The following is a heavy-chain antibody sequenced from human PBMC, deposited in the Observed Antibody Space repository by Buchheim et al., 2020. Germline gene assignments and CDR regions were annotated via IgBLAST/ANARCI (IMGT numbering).Heavy chain of an antibody. Sequence: QVQLQESGPGLVKPSGTLSLTCAVSGGSISSSNWWSWVRQPPGKGLEWIGEIYHSGSTNYNPSLKSRVTISVDKSQNQFSLKLSSVTAADTAVYYCARATSGGFWSGYPILLGSGMDVWGQGTT. CDR1: GGSISSSNW. J-gene: IGHJ6*02. V-gene: IGHV4-4*02. CDR3: ARATSGGFWSGYPILLGSGMDV. D-gene: IGHD3-3*01. CDR2: IYHSGST.